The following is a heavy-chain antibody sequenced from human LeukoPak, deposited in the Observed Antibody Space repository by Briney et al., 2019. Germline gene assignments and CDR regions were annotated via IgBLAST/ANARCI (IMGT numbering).Heavy chain of an antibody. CDR1: GFTFSSYS. CDR2: ISSSSTYI. D-gene: IGHD3-22*01. J-gene: IGHJ6*03. V-gene: IGHV3-21*01. Sequence: GGSLRLSCAASGFTFSSYSMNWVRQAPGKGLEWVSSISSSSTYIYYADSVRGRFTISRDNAKNSLYLQMNSLRAEDTAVCYCATLLSGYYDSSGPGVLYMDVWGKGTTVTVSS. CDR3: ATLLSGYYDSSGPGVLYMDV.